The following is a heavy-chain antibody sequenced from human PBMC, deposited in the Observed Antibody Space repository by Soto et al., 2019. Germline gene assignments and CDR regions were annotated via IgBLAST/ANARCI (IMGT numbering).Heavy chain of an antibody. Sequence: PSQTLSLTCAISGDSVSSNSAAWNWIRQSPSRGLEWLGRTYYRSKWYNDYAVSVKSRITINPDTSKNQFSLQLNSVTPEDTAVYYCARVNCSSTSCYDFYYYGMDVWGQGTTVTVSS. V-gene: IGHV6-1*01. D-gene: IGHD2-2*01. CDR3: ARVNCSSTSCYDFYYYGMDV. J-gene: IGHJ6*02. CDR2: TYYRSKWYN. CDR1: GDSVSSNSAA.